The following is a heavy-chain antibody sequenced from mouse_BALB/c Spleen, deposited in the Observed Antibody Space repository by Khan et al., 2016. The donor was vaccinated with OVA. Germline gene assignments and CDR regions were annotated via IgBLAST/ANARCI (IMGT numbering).Heavy chain of an antibody. J-gene: IGHJ4*01. Sequence: VQLQESGPGLVAPSQSLSITCTVSGFSLSRYNIHWVRQPPGKGLEWLGMIWGGGGTDYNSTLKSRLSISKGNSKSQVFLKMNSLQTDDSAMYYCARAYYRYDGYYAMDDWGQGTSVTVSS. D-gene: IGHD2-14*01. V-gene: IGHV2-6-4*01. CDR3: ARAYYRYDGYYAMDD. CDR2: IWGGGGT. CDR1: GFSLSRYN.